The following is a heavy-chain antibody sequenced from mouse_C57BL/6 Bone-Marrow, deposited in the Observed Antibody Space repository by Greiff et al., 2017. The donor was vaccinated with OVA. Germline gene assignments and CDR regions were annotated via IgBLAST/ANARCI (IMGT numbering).Heavy chain of an antibody. J-gene: IGHJ3*01. CDR3: TIYVSIYPWCAY. CDR2: IDPENGDT. Sequence: EVQLQQSGAELVRPGASVKLSCTASGFNIKDDYMHWVKQRPEQGLEWIGWIDPENGDTEYDSKFKGKATITAYTSSNPAYRQRSSLTSDGTAVYDCTIYVSIYPWCAYWGQGTLVTGSA. CDR1: GFNIKDDY. D-gene: IGHD1-1*01. V-gene: IGHV14-4*01.